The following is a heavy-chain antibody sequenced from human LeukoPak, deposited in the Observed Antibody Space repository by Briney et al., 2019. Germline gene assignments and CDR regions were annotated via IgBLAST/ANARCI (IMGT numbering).Heavy chain of an antibody. V-gene: IGHV4-59*12. CDR2: IYYSESA. Sequence: SETLSLTCTVSGGSISSYYWTWIRQPPGKGLEWIGYIYYSESANYNPSLKSRVTISVDTSKNQFSLKLSSVTAADTAVYYCARVTIFWTFDYWGQGTLVTVSS. J-gene: IGHJ4*02. CDR1: GGSISSYY. CDR3: ARVTIFWTFDY. D-gene: IGHD3-9*01.